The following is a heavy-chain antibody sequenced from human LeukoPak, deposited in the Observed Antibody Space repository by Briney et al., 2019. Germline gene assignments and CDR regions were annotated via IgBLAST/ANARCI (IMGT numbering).Heavy chain of an antibody. Sequence: SETLSLTCAVSGASISGSGYYLGWIRQSPGKGLEWIGNIYYTGNTYYNASLQSRVTISIDTSENQFSLKLSSVTAADTAVYYCARHIGGRYYYYYMDVWGKGTTVTISS. CDR1: GASISGSGYY. V-gene: IGHV4-39*01. D-gene: IGHD3-16*02. CDR2: IYYTGNT. CDR3: ARHIGGRYYYYYMDV. J-gene: IGHJ6*03.